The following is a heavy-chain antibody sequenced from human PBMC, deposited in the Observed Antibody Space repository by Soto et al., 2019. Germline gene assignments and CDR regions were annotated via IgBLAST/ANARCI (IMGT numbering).Heavy chain of an antibody. Sequence: EVQLVESGGGLVQPGGSLRLSCAASGFTVSSNYMSWVRQAPGKGLEWGSVIYSGGSTYYADSVKGRFTISRDNSKNTLYLQMNSLRAEDTAVYFCARSGQGVAVAAFDYWGQGTQVTVSS. V-gene: IGHV3-66*01. D-gene: IGHD6-19*01. J-gene: IGHJ4*02. CDR2: IYSGGST. CDR1: GFTVSSNY. CDR3: ARSGQGVAVAAFDY.